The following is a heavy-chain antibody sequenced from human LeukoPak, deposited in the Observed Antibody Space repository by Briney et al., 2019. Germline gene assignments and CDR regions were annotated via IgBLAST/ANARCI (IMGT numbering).Heavy chain of an antibody. Sequence: SETLSFTCTVSGGSISSSSYYWGWIRQPPGKGLEWIGSIYYSGSTYYNPSLKSRVTISVDTSKNQFSLKLSSVTAADTAVYYCARHFWPARPEVDYWGQGTLVTVSS. D-gene: IGHD6-6*01. CDR3: ARHFWPARPEVDY. V-gene: IGHV4-39*01. CDR1: GGSISSSSYY. CDR2: IYYSGST. J-gene: IGHJ4*02.